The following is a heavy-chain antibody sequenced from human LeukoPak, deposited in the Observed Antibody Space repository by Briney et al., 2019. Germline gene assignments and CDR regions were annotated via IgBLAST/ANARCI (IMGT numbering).Heavy chain of an antibody. Sequence: SGPTLVNPTQTLTVTCTFSGFSLSTSGMCVSWIRQTPGKALEWLARIDWDDDKYYSTSLRTRLTISKDTSKNQVALTMTNMDPADTATYYCARMAEYYYDNGGYYYFDYWGQGTLVTVSS. J-gene: IGHJ4*02. CDR3: ARMAEYYYDNGGYYYFDY. V-gene: IGHV2-70*11. CDR1: GFSLSTSGMC. CDR2: IDWDDDK. D-gene: IGHD3-22*01.